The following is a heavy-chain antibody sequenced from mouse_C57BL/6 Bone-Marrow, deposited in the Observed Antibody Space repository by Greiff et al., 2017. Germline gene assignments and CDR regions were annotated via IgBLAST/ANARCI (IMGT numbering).Heavy chain of an antibody. Sequence: VKLVESGAELARPGASVKMSCKASGYTFTSYTMHWVKQRPGQGLEWIGYINPSSGYTKYNQKFKDKATWTADKSSSTAYMQLSSLTSEDSAVYYCARGLRNFDYWGQGTTLTVSS. J-gene: IGHJ2*01. CDR1: GYTFTSYT. V-gene: IGHV1-4*01. CDR3: ARGLRNFDY. D-gene: IGHD1-1*01. CDR2: INPSSGYT.